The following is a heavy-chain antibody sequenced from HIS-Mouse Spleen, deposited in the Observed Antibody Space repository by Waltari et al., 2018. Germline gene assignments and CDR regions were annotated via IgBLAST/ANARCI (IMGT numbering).Heavy chain of an antibody. CDR2: IYYSGST. Sequence: QLQLQESGPGLVKPSETLSLTCTVSGGSISSSSYYWGWIRQPPGKGLEGIGSIYYSGSTYHNPSLKVRVTISVDTSKNQFSLKLSSVTAADTAVYYCAREIPYSSSWYDWYFDLWGRGTLVTVSS. V-gene: IGHV4-39*07. CDR1: GGSISSSSYY. D-gene: IGHD6-13*01. J-gene: IGHJ2*01. CDR3: AREIPYSSSWYDWYFDL.